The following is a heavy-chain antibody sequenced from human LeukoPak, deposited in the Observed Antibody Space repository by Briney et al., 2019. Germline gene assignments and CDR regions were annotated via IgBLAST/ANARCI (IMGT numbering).Heavy chain of an antibody. CDR2: ISYDGSNK. V-gene: IGHV3-30*18. D-gene: IGHD3-22*01. CDR3: AKDSSAPYYYYYGMDV. Sequence: AGTLRLSCAASGFTFSSYGMHWVRQAPGKGLEGVAVISYDGSNKYYADSVKGRFTISRDNSENTLYLQMNSLRAEDTAVYYCAKDSSAPYYYYYGMDVWGQGTTVTVSS. J-gene: IGHJ6*02. CDR1: GFTFSSYG.